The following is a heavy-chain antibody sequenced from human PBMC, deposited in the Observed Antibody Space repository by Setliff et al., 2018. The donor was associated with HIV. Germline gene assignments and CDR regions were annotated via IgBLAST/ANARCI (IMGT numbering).Heavy chain of an antibody. CDR3: ARSISSGWYYGYFDY. CDR2: IYYSGST. Sequence: SETLSLTCTVSGGSISSSSYYWGWIRQPPGKGLEWIGSIYYSGSTTYNPSLKSRVTISLDTSKNQFSLKLSSVTAADTAVYYCARSISSGWYYGYFDYWGQGTLVTVS. CDR1: GGSISSSSYY. D-gene: IGHD6-19*01. V-gene: IGHV4-39*07. J-gene: IGHJ4*02.